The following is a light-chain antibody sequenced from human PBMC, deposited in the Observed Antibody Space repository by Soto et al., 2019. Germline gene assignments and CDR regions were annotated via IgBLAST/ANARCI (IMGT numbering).Light chain of an antibody. J-gene: IGKJ1*01. V-gene: IGKV3-15*01. CDR2: CAS. Sequence: EVVMTQSPATLSVSPGESATLSCRSSQTISNDLAWYQQRPGQPPRLLIYCASTRATGTPDRFSGSGSGTDFPLAISHLQSEDLAVYYNKQDNNWPKWTFGQGTNVEPK. CDR3: KQDNNWPKWT. CDR1: QTISND.